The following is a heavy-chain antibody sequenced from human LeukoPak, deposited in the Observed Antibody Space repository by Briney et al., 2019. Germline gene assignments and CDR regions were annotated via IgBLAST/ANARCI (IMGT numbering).Heavy chain of an antibody. V-gene: IGHV5-51*01. CDR2: IYPGDSDT. Sequence: GESLKISCKGSGYSFTSYWIGWVRQMPGKGLEWMGIIYPGDSDTRYSPSFQGQVTISADKSISTAYLQWSSLKASDTAMYYCARLPPTVTTPNYYYYYMDVWGKGTTVTVSS. J-gene: IGHJ6*03. CDR3: ARLPPTVTTPNYYYYYMDV. CDR1: GYSFTSYW. D-gene: IGHD4-11*01.